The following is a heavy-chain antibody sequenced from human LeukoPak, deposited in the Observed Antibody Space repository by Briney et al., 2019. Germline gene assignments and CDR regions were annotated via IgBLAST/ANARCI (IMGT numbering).Heavy chain of an antibody. CDR3: ARMFGGNYYGYYFDY. J-gene: IGHJ4*02. Sequence: GGSLRLSCAASGFTVNNYYMTWVRQAPGKGLEGVSILYSGGMTYYADSVKGRFTISTDTSKNTVNLQMHSLRAEDTAIYYCARMFGGNYYGYYFDYWGQGSMLTVSS. V-gene: IGHV3-53*01. CDR2: LYSGGMT. D-gene: IGHD1-26*01. CDR1: GFTVNNYY.